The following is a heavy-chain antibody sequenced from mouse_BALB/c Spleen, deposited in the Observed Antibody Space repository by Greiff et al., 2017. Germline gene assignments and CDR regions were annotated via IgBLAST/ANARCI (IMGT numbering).Heavy chain of an antibody. CDR1: GFTFSSYG. V-gene: IGHV5-6-3*01. D-gene: IGHD1-1*01. CDR2: INSNGGST. CDR3: ASFTVVPLMDY. J-gene: IGHJ4*01. Sequence: EVKVVESGGGLVQPGGSLKLSCAASGFTFSSYGMSWVRQTPDKRLELVATINSNGGSTYYPDSVKGRFTISRDNAKNTLYLQMSSLKSEDTAMYYCASFTVVPLMDYWGQGTSVTVSS.